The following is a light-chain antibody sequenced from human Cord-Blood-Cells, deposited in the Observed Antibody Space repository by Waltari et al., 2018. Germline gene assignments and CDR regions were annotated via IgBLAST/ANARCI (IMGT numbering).Light chain of an antibody. Sequence: QSALTQPASVSGSPGQSITISCTGTSSDVGSYNLVSWYQQHPGKAPQLMSYECSKRAVCVSRICSRYMSGNTASLTVAWLQAEYDGDYLCCSYAGSSTFVFGTGTNGTVL. CDR1: SSDVGSYNL. V-gene: IGLV2-23*03. CDR2: ECS. J-gene: IGLJ1*01. CDR3: CSYAGSSTFV.